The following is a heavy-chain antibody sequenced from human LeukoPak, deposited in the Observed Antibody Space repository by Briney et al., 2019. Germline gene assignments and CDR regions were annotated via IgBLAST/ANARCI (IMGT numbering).Heavy chain of an antibody. CDR1: GFTVSSNY. Sequence: GGSLRLSCAASGFTVSSNYMSWVRQAPGKGLEWVAFIRYDGSNKYYADSVKGRFTISRDNSKNTLYLQMNSLRAEDTAVYYCAKADSAVDAFDIWGQGTMVTVSS. CDR3: AKADSAVDAFDI. D-gene: IGHD1-26*01. J-gene: IGHJ3*02. V-gene: IGHV3-30*02. CDR2: IRYDGSNK.